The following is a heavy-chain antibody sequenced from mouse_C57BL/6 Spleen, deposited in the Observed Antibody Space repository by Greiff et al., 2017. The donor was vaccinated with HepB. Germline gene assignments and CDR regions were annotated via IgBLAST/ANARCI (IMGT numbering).Heavy chain of an antibody. CDR2: ISSGSSTI. Sequence: EVQGVESGGGLVKPGGSLKLSCAASGFTFSDYGMHWVRQAPEKGLEWVAYISSGSSTIYYADTVTGRFTISRDNAKNTLFLQMTSLRSEDTAMYYCARDYYGSSYGFAYWGQGTLVTVSA. J-gene: IGHJ3*01. V-gene: IGHV5-17*01. D-gene: IGHD1-1*01. CDR3: ARDYYGSSYGFAY. CDR1: GFTFSDYG.